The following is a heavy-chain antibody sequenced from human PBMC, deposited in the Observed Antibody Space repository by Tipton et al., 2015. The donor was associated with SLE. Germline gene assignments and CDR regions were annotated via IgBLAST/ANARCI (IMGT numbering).Heavy chain of an antibody. CDR1: GYSISSGYY. CDR2: IYHSGST. CDR3: AREGGVSAAGPYCFDY. D-gene: IGHD6-13*01. V-gene: IGHV4-38-2*02. J-gene: IGHJ4*02. Sequence: TLSLTCAVSGYSISSGYYWGWIRQPPGKGLEWIGSIYHSGSTDYNPSLKSRVTISVDTSKNQFSLKLSSVTAADTAVYYCAREGGVSAAGPYCFDYWGQGTLVTVSS.